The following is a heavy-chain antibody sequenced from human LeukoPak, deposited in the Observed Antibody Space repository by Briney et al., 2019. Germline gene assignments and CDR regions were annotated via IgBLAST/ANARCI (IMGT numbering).Heavy chain of an antibody. CDR1: GFTVSSNY. Sequence: GGSLRLSCAASGFTVSSNYMSWVRQAPGKGLEWVSAISGSGGSTYYADSVKGRFTISRDNSKNTLYLQMNSLRAEDTAVYYCAKEVVSSIVYYYYGMDVWGQGTTVTVSS. CDR3: AKEVVSSIVYYYYGMDV. V-gene: IGHV3-23*01. J-gene: IGHJ6*02. CDR2: ISGSGGST. D-gene: IGHD2-2*01.